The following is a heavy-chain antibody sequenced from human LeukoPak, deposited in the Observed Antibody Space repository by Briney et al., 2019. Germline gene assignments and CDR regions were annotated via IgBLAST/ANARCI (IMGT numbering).Heavy chain of an antibody. D-gene: IGHD4-11*01. J-gene: IGHJ6*02. CDR1: GYTFTSYY. CDR3: ARHIFSNYDRRDYYGMGV. CDR2: INPSGGST. Sequence: ASVKVSCKASGYTFTSYYMRWVRQAPGQGLEWMGIINPSGGSTSYAQKFQGRVTMTRDTSTSTVYMELSSLRSEDTAVYYCARHIFSNYDRRDYYGMGVWGQGTTVTVSS. V-gene: IGHV1-46*01.